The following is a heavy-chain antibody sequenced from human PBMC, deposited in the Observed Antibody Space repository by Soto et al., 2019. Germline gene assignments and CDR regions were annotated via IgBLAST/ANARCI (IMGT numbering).Heavy chain of an antibody. CDR1: GYTFTSYA. CDR3: ARDAYCSGGSCYQYYYYYYGMDV. CDR2: INAGNGNT. D-gene: IGHD2-15*01. Sequence: ASVNVSCKASGYTFTSYAMHWVRQAPGQRLEWMGWINAGNGNTKYSQKFQGRVTITRDTSASTAYMELSSLRSEDTAVYYCARDAYCSGGSCYQYYYYYYGMDVWGQGTTVTVSS. J-gene: IGHJ6*02. V-gene: IGHV1-3*01.